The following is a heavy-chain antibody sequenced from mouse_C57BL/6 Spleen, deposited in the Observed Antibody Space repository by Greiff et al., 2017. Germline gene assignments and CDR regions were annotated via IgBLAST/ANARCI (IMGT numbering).Heavy chain of an antibody. Sequence: VQLQQPGAELVKPGASVKMSCKASGYTFTSYWINWVKQRPGQGLEWIGDIYPGSGSTNYNEKFKSKATLTVDKSSSTAYMQLSLLTSEASAVYYCARRGDDYDYWVDYWGQGTTLTVSS. V-gene: IGHV1-55*01. J-gene: IGHJ2*01. D-gene: IGHD2-4*01. CDR1: GYTFTSYW. CDR2: IYPGSGST. CDR3: ARRGDDYDYWVDY.